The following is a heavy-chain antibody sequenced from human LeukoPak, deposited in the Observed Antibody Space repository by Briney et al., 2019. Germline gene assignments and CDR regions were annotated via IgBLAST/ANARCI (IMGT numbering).Heavy chain of an antibody. V-gene: IGHV3-30-3*01. CDR1: GFTFSSYA. CDR3: AKDDYYDSTGYFRH. D-gene: IGHD3-22*01. CDR2: ISYDGSNK. J-gene: IGHJ1*01. Sequence: GGSLRLSCAASGFTFSSYALHWVRQAPGKGLEWVAVISYDGSNKYYADSVRGRFTISRDNSKNTLYLQMSSLRAEDTAVYYCAKDDYYDSTGYFRHWGRGTLVTVSS.